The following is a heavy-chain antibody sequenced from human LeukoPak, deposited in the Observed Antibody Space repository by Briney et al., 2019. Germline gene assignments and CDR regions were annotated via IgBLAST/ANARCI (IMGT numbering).Heavy chain of an antibody. J-gene: IGHJ4*02. Sequence: SVKVSCKASGGTFSSYAISWVRQAPGQGLEWMGGIIPIFGTAKYAQKFQGRVTITADESTSTVYMEVSSLRSEDTAVYYCARGIPTITIFGYRDWYFDYWGQGTLVTVSS. V-gene: IGHV1-69*13. CDR3: ARGIPTITIFGYRDWYFDY. D-gene: IGHD3-3*01. CDR1: GGTFSSYA. CDR2: IIPIFGTA.